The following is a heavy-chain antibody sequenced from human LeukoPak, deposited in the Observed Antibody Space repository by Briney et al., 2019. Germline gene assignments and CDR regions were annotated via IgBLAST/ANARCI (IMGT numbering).Heavy chain of an antibody. CDR1: GFTFSSYS. CDR3: AKDRTLYYYYGMDV. V-gene: IGHV3-48*04. CDR2: ISSSSSTI. J-gene: IGHJ6*02. Sequence: PGGSLRLSCAASGFTFSSYSMNWVRQAPGKGLEWVSYISSSSSTIYYADSVKGRFTISRDNAKNSLYLQMNSLRAEDTALYYCAKDRTLYYYYGMDVWGQGTTVTVSS.